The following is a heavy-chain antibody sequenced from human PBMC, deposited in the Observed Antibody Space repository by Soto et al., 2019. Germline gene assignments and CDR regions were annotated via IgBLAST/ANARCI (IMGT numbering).Heavy chain of an antibody. Sequence: SETLSLTCAVYGGSFSGYYWSWIRQPPGKGLEWIGEINHSGSTNYNPSLKSRVTISVDTSKNQFSLKLSSVTAADTAVYYCARGRREAAAAQSGFYYYYMDVWGKGTTVTVSS. J-gene: IGHJ6*03. V-gene: IGHV4-34*01. D-gene: IGHD6-13*01. CDR2: INHSGST. CDR3: ARGRREAAAAQSGFYYYYMDV. CDR1: GGSFSGYY.